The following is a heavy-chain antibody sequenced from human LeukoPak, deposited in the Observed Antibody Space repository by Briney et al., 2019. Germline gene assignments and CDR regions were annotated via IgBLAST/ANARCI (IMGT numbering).Heavy chain of an antibody. D-gene: IGHD1-14*01. CDR3: ARKGVTGWFDP. CDR2: IYYSGST. Sequence: PSETLSLTCTVSGGSISSSSYYWGWIRQPPGTGLEWIGSIYYSGSTYYNPSLKSRVTISVDTSKNQFSLKLSSVTAADTAVYYCARKGVTGWFDPWGQGTLVTVSS. J-gene: IGHJ5*02. CDR1: GGSISSSSYY. V-gene: IGHV4-39*01.